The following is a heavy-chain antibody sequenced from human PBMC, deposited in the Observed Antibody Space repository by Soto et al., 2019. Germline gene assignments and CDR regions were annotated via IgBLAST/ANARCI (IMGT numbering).Heavy chain of an antibody. Sequence: GGSLRLSCAASGFTFSSYDMHWVRQATGKGLEWVSAIGTAGDTYYPGSVKGRFTISRENAKNSLYLQMNSLRAGDTAVYYCARGNWNYVYYYYGMDVWGQGTTVTVSS. CDR1: GFTFSSYD. J-gene: IGHJ6*02. CDR2: IGTAGDT. D-gene: IGHD1-7*01. V-gene: IGHV3-13*01. CDR3: ARGNWNYVYYYYGMDV.